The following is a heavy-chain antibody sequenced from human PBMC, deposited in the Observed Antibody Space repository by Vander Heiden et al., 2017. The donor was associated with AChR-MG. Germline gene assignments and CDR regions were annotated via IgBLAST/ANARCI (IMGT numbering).Heavy chain of an antibody. CDR1: GASLGGHY. J-gene: IGHJ4*02. CDR2: VYYGGST. Sequence: QVQLQESGPGLVKPSETLSLTCNVSGASLGGHYWSWIRQPPGKGLEWIGYVYYGGSTDYNPSLKNRVTISIDTSKNQFSLKLTSVTAADTAVYYCSRELAHWGQGMLVSVS. V-gene: IGHV4-59*11. CDR3: SRELAH.